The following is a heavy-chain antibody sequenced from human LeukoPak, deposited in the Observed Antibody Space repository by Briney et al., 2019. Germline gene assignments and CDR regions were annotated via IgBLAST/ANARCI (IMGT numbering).Heavy chain of an antibody. Sequence: SETLSLTCTVSGGSISSGGYYWSWIRQPPGKGLEWIGEINHSGSTNYNPSLKSRVTISVDTSKNQFSLKLSSVTAADTAVYYCARTGYGYGDYRGQGTLVTVSS. V-gene: IGHV4-39*07. CDR3: ARTGYGYGDY. CDR2: INHSGST. CDR1: GGSISSGGYY. J-gene: IGHJ4*02. D-gene: IGHD5-18*01.